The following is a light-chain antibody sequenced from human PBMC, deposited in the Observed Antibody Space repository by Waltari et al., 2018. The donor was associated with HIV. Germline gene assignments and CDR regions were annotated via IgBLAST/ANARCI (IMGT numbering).Light chain of an antibody. V-gene: IGKV1-33*01. Sequence: DIQLTQSPSSLSASIGDRVTITCQASQDISKYLHWYQQKPGKAPKVLIYDASNLQTGVPSRFSGRGSGTDFSFTIISLLPEDIATYYCLQYDNLPFTFGPGTKVDIK. CDR2: DAS. J-gene: IGKJ3*01. CDR1: QDISKY. CDR3: LQYDNLPFT.